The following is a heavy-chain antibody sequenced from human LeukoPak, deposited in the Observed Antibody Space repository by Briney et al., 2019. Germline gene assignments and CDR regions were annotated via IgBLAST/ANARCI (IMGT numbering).Heavy chain of an antibody. CDR2: INPNSGGT. Sequence: ASVKLFCKASGYTFTGYYMHWVRRARGQGLEWMVWINPNSGGTHYAQKFQGRVTMTRDTSISTAYVDLSRLRCEDRAVYYCARGAASNSSQVHYWDQGTLVTVSS. V-gene: IGHV1-2*02. CDR3: ARGAASNSSQVHY. J-gene: IGHJ4*02. D-gene: IGHD6-6*01. CDR1: GYTFTGYY.